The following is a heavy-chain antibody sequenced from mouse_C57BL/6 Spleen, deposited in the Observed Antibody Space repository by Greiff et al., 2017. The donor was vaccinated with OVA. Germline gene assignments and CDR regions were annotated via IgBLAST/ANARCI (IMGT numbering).Heavy chain of an antibody. CDR1: GYTFTSYW. Sequence: QVQLQQPGAELVKPGASVKLSCKASGYTFTSYWMQWVKQRPGQGLEWIGEIDPSDSSTNYNQKFKGKATLTVDTSSSTAYMPLSSLTSEDSAVYYCARAWTVEKDWFAYWGQGTLVTVSA. V-gene: IGHV1-50*01. CDR3: ARAWTVEKDWFAY. CDR2: IDPSDSST. J-gene: IGHJ3*01. D-gene: IGHD1-1*01.